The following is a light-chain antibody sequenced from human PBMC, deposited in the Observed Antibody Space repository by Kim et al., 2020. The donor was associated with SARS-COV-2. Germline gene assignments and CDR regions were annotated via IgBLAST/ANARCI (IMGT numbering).Light chain of an antibody. CDR3: QQYGSSPQT. V-gene: IGKV3-20*01. CDR1: QSCSSNS. J-gene: IGKJ1*01. CDR2: GAS. Sequence: SPGERAPLSCRASQSCSSNSLAWYQQKPGQAPRLLIYGASSRATGIPDRFSGSGSGTDFTLTISRLEPEDFAVYYCQQYGSSPQTFGQGAKVDIK.